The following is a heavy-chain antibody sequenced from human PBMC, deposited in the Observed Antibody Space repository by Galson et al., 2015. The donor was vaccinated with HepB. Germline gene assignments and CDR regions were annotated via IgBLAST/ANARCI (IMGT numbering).Heavy chain of an antibody. Sequence: SVKVSCKASGGTFSSYAISWVRQAPGQGLEWMGGIIPIFGIANYAQKFQGRVTITADESTSTAYMELSSLRSEDTAVYYCARGRLPILPWFDPWGQGTLVTVSS. CDR3: ARGRLPILPWFDP. CDR1: GGTFSSYA. J-gene: IGHJ5*02. D-gene: IGHD2-21*02. CDR2: IIPIFGIA. V-gene: IGHV1-69*13.